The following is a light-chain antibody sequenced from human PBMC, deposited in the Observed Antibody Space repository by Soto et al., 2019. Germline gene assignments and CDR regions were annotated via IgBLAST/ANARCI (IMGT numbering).Light chain of an antibody. V-gene: IGKV1-39*01. Sequence: DIQMTQSPSSLSASIGDRVTITCRASQSISSYLNWYQQKPGKAPKLLMYAVSTLQSGVPSRFSGSASGTDFTLTISSLQPEDFATYFCQQSYDAPFTFGPGTKVDI. J-gene: IGKJ3*01. CDR2: AVS. CDR1: QSISSY. CDR3: QQSYDAPFT.